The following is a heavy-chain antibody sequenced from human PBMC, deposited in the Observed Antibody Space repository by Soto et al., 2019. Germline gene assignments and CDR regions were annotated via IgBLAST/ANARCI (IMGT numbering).Heavy chain of an antibody. CDR3: ARGGSYYSYFDY. J-gene: IGHJ4*02. CDR1: GESFIGYY. D-gene: IGHD1-26*01. CDR2: INHRGST. Sequence: SETLSLTCAVYGESFIGYYWTWIRQPPGKGLEWIGEINHRGSTNYNPSLKSRVTISIDTSKNKFSLKLSSVTAADTAVYYCARGGSYYSYFDYWGQGTLVTVS. V-gene: IGHV4-34*01.